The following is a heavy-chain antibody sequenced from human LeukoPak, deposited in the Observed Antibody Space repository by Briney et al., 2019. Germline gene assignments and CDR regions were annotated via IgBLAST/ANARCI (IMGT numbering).Heavy chain of an antibody. Sequence: GESLKISCKGSGYSFTYHWIGWVRQMPGKGLEWMGIIYPGDSDTRYRPSFQGQVTISVDKSISTAYLQWSSLKASDTAMYYCARQDGNSKYYFDYWGQGTLVTVSS. D-gene: IGHD1-1*01. CDR3: ARQDGNSKYYFDY. CDR2: IYPGDSDT. J-gene: IGHJ4*02. V-gene: IGHV5-51*01. CDR1: GYSFTYHW.